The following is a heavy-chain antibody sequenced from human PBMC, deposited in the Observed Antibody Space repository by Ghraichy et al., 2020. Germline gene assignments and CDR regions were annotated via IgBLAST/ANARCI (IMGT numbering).Heavy chain of an antibody. V-gene: IGHV3-7*03. CDR3: ARDGGASGSGDDY. J-gene: IGHJ4*02. Sequence: GGSLRLSCEASGFTFSNYWMTWVRQAPGKGLDWVANIKYDGTERYYVDSVKGRFTISRDNANNFLHLQMNSLRAEDTAVYYCARDGGASGSGDDYWGQGTLVTVSS. CDR2: IKYDGTER. D-gene: IGHD3-10*01. CDR1: GFTFSNYW.